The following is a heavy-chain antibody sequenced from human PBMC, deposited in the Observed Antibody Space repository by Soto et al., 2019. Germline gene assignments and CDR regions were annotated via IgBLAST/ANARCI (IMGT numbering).Heavy chain of an antibody. CDR2: IYYSGGT. D-gene: IGHD6-13*01. V-gene: IGHV4-30-4*01. CDR3: ASTISSSFDP. Sequence: TLSLTCTVSGGSISSGYDYWSWIRQPPGKGLEWIGYIYYSGGTYYNPSLKSRVTISVDTSKNQFSLKLSSVTAADTAVYYCASTISSSFDPCGQRTLVTVSS. J-gene: IGHJ5*02. CDR1: GGSISSGYDY.